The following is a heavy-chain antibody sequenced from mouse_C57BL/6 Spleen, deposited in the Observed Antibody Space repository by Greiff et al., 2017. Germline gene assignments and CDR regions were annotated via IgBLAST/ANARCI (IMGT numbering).Heavy chain of an antibody. V-gene: IGHV1-50*01. CDR1: GYTFTSYW. Sequence: VQLQQSGAELVKPGASVKLSCKASGYTFTSYWMQWVKQRPGQGLEWIGEIDPSDSYTNYNQKFKGKATLTVDKSSSTAYMQLSSLTSEDSAVYYCARKRVYYDYDGYAMDYWGQGTSVTVSS. D-gene: IGHD2-4*01. J-gene: IGHJ4*01. CDR2: IDPSDSYT. CDR3: ARKRVYYDYDGYAMDY.